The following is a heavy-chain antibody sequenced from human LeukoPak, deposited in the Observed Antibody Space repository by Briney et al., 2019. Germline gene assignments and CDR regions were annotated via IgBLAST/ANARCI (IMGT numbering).Heavy chain of an antibody. D-gene: IGHD5-18*01. CDR3: ARGRRPPDTAMVYYYYYYMDV. CDR1: GGSISSYY. CDR2: IYYSGST. J-gene: IGHJ6*03. Sequence: SETLSLTCTVSGGSISSYYWSWIRQPPGKGLEWIGYIYYSGSTNYNPSLKSRVTLSVDTSKNQFSLKLSSVTAADTAVYYCARGRRPPDTAMVYYYYYYMDVWGKGTTVTVSS. V-gene: IGHV4-59*01.